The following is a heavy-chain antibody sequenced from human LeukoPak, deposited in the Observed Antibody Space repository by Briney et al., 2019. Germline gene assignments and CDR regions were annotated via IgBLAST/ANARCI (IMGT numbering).Heavy chain of an antibody. CDR3: ARGQGTAVAGWFDP. J-gene: IGHJ5*02. CDR1: GGSISSYY. V-gene: IGHV4-59*01. CDR2: IYYSGST. D-gene: IGHD6-19*01. Sequence: SETLSLTCTVSGGSISSYYWSWIRQPPGKGLEWIGYIYYSGSTNYNPSLKSRVTISVDTSKNQFSLKLSSVTAADTAVYYCARGQGTAVAGWFDPWGQGTLVTVSS.